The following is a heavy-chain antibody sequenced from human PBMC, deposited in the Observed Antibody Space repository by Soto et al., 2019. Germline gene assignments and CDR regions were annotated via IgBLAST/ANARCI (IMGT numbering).Heavy chain of an antibody. CDR1: GGSFSGYY. D-gene: IGHD3-22*01. J-gene: IGHJ5*02. CDR2: INHSGST. Sequence: SETLSLTCAVYGGSFSGYYWSWIRQPPGKGLEWIGEINHSGSTNYNPSLKSRVTISVDTSKNQFSLKLSSVTAADTAVYYCARGITMIAPRGWFDPWGQGTLVT. CDR3: ARGITMIAPRGWFDP. V-gene: IGHV4-34*01.